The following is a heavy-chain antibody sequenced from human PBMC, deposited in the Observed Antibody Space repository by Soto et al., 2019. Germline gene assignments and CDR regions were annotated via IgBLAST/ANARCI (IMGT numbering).Heavy chain of an antibody. J-gene: IGHJ6*02. V-gene: IGHV3-21*01. CDR2: IGSSSTFI. D-gene: IGHD2-2*01. CDR3: ARACSSTSCYYYYYGMDV. CDR1: GFTFSSYS. Sequence: GGSLRLSCAASGFTFSSYSMNWVRQAPGKGLEWVSSIGSSSTFIYYADSVKGRFTISRDNAKNSLYLQMNSLRAEDTAVYYCARACSSTSCYYYYYGMDVWGQGTTVTVSS.